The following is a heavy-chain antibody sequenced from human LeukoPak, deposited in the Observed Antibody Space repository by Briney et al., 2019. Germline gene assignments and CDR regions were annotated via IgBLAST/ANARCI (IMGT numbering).Heavy chain of an antibody. CDR3: ARGLRNTALSYFDY. J-gene: IGHJ4*02. V-gene: IGHV4-59*12. D-gene: IGHD5-18*01. CDR1: GGSISSYY. CDR2: IYYSGST. Sequence: SETLSLTCTVSGGSISSYYWSWIRQPPGKGLEWIGYIYYSGSTNYNPSLKSRVTISVDTSKNQFSLKLSSVTAADTAVYYCARGLRNTALSYFDYWGQGTLVTVSS.